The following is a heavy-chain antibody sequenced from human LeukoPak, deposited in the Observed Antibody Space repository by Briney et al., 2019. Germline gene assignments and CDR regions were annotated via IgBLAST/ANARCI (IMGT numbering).Heavy chain of an antibody. J-gene: IGHJ4*02. V-gene: IGHV4-39*07. CDR2: IYYSGST. Sequence: KTSETLSLTCTVSGGSISSSSYYWGWIRQPPGKGLEWIGSIYYSGSTYYNPSLKSRVTISVDTSKNQFSLKLSSVTAADTAVYYCARDPHSGSYSDYWGQGTLVTVSS. D-gene: IGHD1-26*01. CDR1: GGSISSSSYY. CDR3: ARDPHSGSYSDY.